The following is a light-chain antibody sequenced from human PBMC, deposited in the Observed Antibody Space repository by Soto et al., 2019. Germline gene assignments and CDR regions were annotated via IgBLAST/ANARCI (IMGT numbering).Light chain of an antibody. V-gene: IGLV2-18*02. CDR1: SSDVGTYNR. Sequence: QSALTQPPSVSGSPGQSVIISCTGTSSDVGTYNRVSWYQQPPGTAPKLMIFEVNNRPAGVPDRFSGSKSGNTASLTISGLQAEDEAVYYCSSYTSSSTYVFGKGTKLTVL. CDR3: SSYTSSSTYV. CDR2: EVN. J-gene: IGLJ1*01.